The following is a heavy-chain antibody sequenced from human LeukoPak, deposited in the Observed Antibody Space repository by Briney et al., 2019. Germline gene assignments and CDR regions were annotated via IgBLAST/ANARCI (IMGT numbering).Heavy chain of an antibody. J-gene: IGHJ4*02. CDR3: ARGLRYFDWSYVDY. CDR2: ISSSSSYI. D-gene: IGHD3-9*01. CDR1: GFTFSSYS. Sequence: PGGSLRLSCAASGFTFSSYSMNWVRQAPGKGLEWVSSISSSSSYIYYADSVKGRFTISRDNAKNSLYLQMNSLRAEDTAVYYCARGLRYFDWSYVDYRGQGTLVTVSS. V-gene: IGHV3-21*01.